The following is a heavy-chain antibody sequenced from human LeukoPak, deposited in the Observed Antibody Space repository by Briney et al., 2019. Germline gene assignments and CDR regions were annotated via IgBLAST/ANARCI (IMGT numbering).Heavy chain of an antibody. Sequence: SETLSLTCTVSGGSISSYYWSWIRQPPGKGLEWIGEINHSGSTNYNPSLKSRATISVDTSKNQFSLKLSSVTAADTAVYYCARKGSGSFRPLSTRIPFDPWGQGTLVTVSS. V-gene: IGHV4-34*01. CDR3: ARKGSGSFRPLSTRIPFDP. J-gene: IGHJ5*02. CDR2: INHSGST. CDR1: GGSISSYY. D-gene: IGHD3-10*01.